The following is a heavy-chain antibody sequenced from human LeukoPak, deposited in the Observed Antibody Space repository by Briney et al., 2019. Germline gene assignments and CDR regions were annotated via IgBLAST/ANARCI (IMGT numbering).Heavy chain of an antibody. CDR2: IYYSGST. J-gene: IGHJ4*02. CDR3: AVPIAVAGSEYFDY. Sequence: PSETLSLTFTVSGGSISSSSYYWGWIRQPPGKGLEWIGSIYYSGSTYYNPSLKSRVTISVDTSKNQFSLKLSSVTAADTAVYYCAVPIAVAGSEYFDYWGQGTLVTVSS. CDR1: GGSISSSSYY. V-gene: IGHV4-39*01. D-gene: IGHD6-19*01.